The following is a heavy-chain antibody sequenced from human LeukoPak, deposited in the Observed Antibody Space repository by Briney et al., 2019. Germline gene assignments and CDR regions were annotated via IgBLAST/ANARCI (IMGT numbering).Heavy chain of an antibody. CDR3: ARDRLSSGPIYYYYMDV. V-gene: IGHV4-34*01. J-gene: IGHJ6*03. CDR1: GGSFSGYY. Sequence: SETLSLTCAVYGGSFSGYYWSWIRQPPGKGLEWIGEINHSGSTNYNPSLKSRVTISVDTSKNQFSLKLSSVTAADTAVYYCARDRLSSGPIYYYYMDVWGKGTTVTVSS. D-gene: IGHD6-19*01. CDR2: INHSGST.